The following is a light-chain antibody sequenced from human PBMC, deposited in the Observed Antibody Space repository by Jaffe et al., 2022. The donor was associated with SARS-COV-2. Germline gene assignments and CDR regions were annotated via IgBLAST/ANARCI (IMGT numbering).Light chain of an antibody. CDR3: MQGTHWPKT. V-gene: IGKV2-30*01. J-gene: IGKJ1*01. CDR1: ESLVYIDDKMY. Sequence: DVVMTQSPLSLPVTLGQPASISCRSSESLVYIDDKMYLSWFQQRPGQSPRRLIYKVSNRDSGVPDRFSGSGSGTDFTLKISRVEAEDVGVYYCMQGTHWPKTFGQGTKVEIK. CDR2: KVS.